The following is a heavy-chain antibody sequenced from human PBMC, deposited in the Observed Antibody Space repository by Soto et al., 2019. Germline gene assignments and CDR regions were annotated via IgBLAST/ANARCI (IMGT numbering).Heavy chain of an antibody. CDR2: TYYRSKWYN. J-gene: IGHJ5*02. V-gene: IGHV6-1*01. D-gene: IGHD6-13*01. CDR3: ARDLVYSSSWRGHNWFDP. CDR1: GDSVSSNSAA. Sequence: SQTLSLTCAISGDSVSSNSAAWNWIRQSPSRGLEWLGRTYYRSKWYNDYAVSVKSRITINPDTSKNQFSLQLNSVTPEDTAVYYCARDLVYSSSWRGHNWFDPWGQGTLVTVSS.